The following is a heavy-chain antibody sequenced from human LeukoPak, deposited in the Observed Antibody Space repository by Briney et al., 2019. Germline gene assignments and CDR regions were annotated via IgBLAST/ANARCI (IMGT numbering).Heavy chain of an antibody. CDR3: ATVIVATTTDY. J-gene: IGHJ4*02. CDR2: ISSSSSYI. CDR1: GFTFSSYS. D-gene: IGHD5-12*01. V-gene: IGHV3-21*01. Sequence: GGSLRLSCAASGFTFSSYSMNWVRQAPGKGLEWVSSISSSSSYIYYADSVKGRFTISRDNAKNSLYLQMNGLRAEDTAVYYCATVIVATTTDYWGQGTLVTVSS.